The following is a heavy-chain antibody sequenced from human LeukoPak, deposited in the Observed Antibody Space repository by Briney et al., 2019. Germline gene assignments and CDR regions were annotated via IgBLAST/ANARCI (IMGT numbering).Heavy chain of an antibody. V-gene: IGHV2-70*13. CDR3: ARTSIAGVFFDY. J-gene: IGHJ4*02. Sequence: SGPALVKPTQTLTLTCTFSGFSLSTSGMCVTWIRQPPGKALEWLALIDWDDDKFYSTSLGTRLTISKDTPKNQVVLTMTNMDPVDTATYYCARTSIAGVFFDYWGQGTLVTVSS. CDR1: GFSLSTSGMC. CDR2: IDWDDDK. D-gene: IGHD3-16*01.